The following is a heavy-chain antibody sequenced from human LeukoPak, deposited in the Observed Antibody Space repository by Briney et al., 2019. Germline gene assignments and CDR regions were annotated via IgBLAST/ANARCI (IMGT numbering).Heavy chain of an antibody. Sequence: QPGGSLRLSCAASGFTFSTYWMSWVRQAPGKGLEWVANIKQDGSEKYYVDSVKGRFTISKDSAKNSLYLQMNSLRAEDTVVYYCAREEWFFDYWGQGTLVTVSS. D-gene: IGHD3-3*01. V-gene: IGHV3-7*04. CDR2: IKQDGSEK. J-gene: IGHJ4*02. CDR1: GFTFSTYW. CDR3: AREEWFFDY.